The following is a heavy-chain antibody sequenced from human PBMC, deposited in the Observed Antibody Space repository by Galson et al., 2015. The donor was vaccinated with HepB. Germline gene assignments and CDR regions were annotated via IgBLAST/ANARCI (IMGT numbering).Heavy chain of an antibody. CDR3: AHRLGAYFDS. CDR1: GLSLNTSGVG. CDR2: IYWDDNK. D-gene: IGHD3-16*01. Sequence: PALVKPPQTVTLPCTLSGLSLNTSGVGVGWIRQPPGKALEWLALIYWDDNKRYSPSLKTRLTITKDTSKNQVVLTMTNMDPVDTATFYCAHRLGAYFDSWGQGTLVTVPS. J-gene: IGHJ4*02. V-gene: IGHV2-5*02.